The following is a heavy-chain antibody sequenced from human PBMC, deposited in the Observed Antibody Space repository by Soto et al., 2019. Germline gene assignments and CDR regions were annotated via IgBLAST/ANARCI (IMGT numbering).Heavy chain of an antibody. V-gene: IGHV3-23*01. D-gene: IGHD1-7*01. CDR1: GYNFGSYA. J-gene: IGHJ4*02. CDR3: AKDPRLELRGVDS. Sequence: DVHLLESGGGLVQPGGSLRLSCVASGYNFGSYAMMWVRQAPGKGLEWISTIGGGGIGSYYADSVKGRFTISRDNSKNTLFLQMNSLRAEDTGVYYCAKDPRLELRGVDSWGQGTRVTVSS. CDR2: IGGGGIGS.